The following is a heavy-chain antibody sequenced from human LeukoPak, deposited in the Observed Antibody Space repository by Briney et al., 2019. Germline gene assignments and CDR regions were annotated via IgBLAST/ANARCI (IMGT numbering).Heavy chain of an antibody. D-gene: IGHD3-16*02. CDR1: GGSFSGYY. J-gene: IGHJ4*02. CDR2: INQSGST. V-gene: IGHV4-34*01. Sequence: SETLSLTCAVYGGSFSGYYWSWIRQPPGKGLEWIGEINQSGSTNYNPSLKSRVTISVDTSKNQFSLKLSSVTAADTAVYYCARVDYDYIWGSYRYRGFDYWGQGTLVTVSS. CDR3: ARVDYDYIWGSYRYRGFDY.